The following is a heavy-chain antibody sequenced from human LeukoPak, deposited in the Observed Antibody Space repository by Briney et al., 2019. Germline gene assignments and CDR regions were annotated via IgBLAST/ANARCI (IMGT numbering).Heavy chain of an antibody. V-gene: IGHV4-59*01. J-gene: IGHJ5*02. CDR1: GGSINHYY. CDR3: ARGREMATLKAFDP. D-gene: IGHD5-24*01. CDR2: IYYSGSA. Sequence: SETLSLTCTVSGGSINHYYWSWIRQAPGKGLEWIGYIYYSGSANYNPSLKSRVTISVDTSKNQFSLRLSSVTAADTAVYYRARGREMATLKAFDPCGQGTLVTVSS.